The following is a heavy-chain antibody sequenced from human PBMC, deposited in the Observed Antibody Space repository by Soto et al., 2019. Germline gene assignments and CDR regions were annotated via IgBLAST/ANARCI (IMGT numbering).Heavy chain of an antibody. Sequence: GASVKVSCKASGYTFTSYAMHWVRQAPGQRLEWMGWINAGNGNTKYSQKFQGRVTITRDTSASTAYMELSSLRSEDTAVYYCARVFEGSSGPYYYYMDVWGKGTTVTVSS. V-gene: IGHV1-3*01. J-gene: IGHJ6*03. CDR3: ARVFEGSSGPYYYYMDV. CDR1: GYTFTSYA. D-gene: IGHD6-6*01. CDR2: INAGNGNT.